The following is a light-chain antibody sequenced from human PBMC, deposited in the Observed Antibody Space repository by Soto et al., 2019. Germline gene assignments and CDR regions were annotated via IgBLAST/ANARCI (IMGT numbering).Light chain of an antibody. Sequence: EIVLTQSPGTLSLSPGERATLSCRASQSVSSSYLAWYQQRPGQAPRLLIYGASSRATGIPDRFSGSGSGTDFTLTITRLEPEDSALYYCQQYGGSPYTFGQGTKLEIK. CDR3: QQYGGSPYT. J-gene: IGKJ2*01. CDR1: QSVSSSY. V-gene: IGKV3-20*01. CDR2: GAS.